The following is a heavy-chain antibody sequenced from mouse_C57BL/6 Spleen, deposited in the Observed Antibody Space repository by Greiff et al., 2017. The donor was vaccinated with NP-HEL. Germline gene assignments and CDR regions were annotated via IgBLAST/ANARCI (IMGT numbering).Heavy chain of an antibody. Sequence: EVQLQQSGPVLVKPGASVKMSCKASGYTFTDYYMNWVKQSHGKSLEWIGVINPYNGGPSYNQKFKGKATLTVDKSSRTAYMELNSLTSEDSAVYDCARGGPGRGYAMDYWGQGTSVTVSS. J-gene: IGHJ4*01. CDR1: GYTFTDYY. D-gene: IGHD3-3*01. CDR3: ARGGPGRGYAMDY. V-gene: IGHV1-19*01. CDR2: INPYNGGP.